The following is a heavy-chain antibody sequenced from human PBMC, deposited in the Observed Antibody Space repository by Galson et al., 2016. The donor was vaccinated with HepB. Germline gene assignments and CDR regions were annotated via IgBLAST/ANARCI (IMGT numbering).Heavy chain of an antibody. J-gene: IGHJ4*02. CDR2: IRGSDNST. D-gene: IGHD4-17*01. CDR3: ANSGDYFRFDS. Sequence: SLRLSCAASGFTFSNYAMSWVRQAPGKGLEWVSAIRGSDNSTYYADSVKGRFTISRDNSKNTLYLQMNSLRTEDSALYYCANSGDYFRFDSWGQGALVTVSS. CDR1: GFTFSNYA. V-gene: IGHV3-23*01.